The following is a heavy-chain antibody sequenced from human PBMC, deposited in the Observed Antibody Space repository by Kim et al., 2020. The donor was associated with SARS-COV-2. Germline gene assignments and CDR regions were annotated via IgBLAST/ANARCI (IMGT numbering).Heavy chain of an antibody. CDR3: ARDAAPSRAQLVPPLDY. J-gene: IGHJ4*02. V-gene: IGHV6-1*01. CDR2: TYYRSKWYN. Sequence: SQTLSLTCAISGDSVSSNSAAWNWIRQSPSRGLEWLGRTYYRSKWYNDYAVSVKSRITINPDTSKNQFSLQLNSVTPEDTAVYYCARDAAPSRAQLVPPLDYWGQGTLVTVSS. D-gene: IGHD6-6*01. CDR1: GDSVSSNSAA.